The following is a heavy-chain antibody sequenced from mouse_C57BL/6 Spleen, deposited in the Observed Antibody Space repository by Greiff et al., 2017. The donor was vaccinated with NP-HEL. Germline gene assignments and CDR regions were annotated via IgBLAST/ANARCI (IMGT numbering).Heavy chain of an antibody. CDR1: GYSITSGYY. Sequence: EVQLVESGPGLVKPSQSLSLTCSVTGYSITSGYYWNWIRQFPGNKLEWMGYISYDGSNNYNPSLKNRISITRDTSKNQFFLKLNSVTTEDTATYYCARGYDGYYGYFDVWGTGTTVTVSS. D-gene: IGHD2-3*01. V-gene: IGHV3-6*01. J-gene: IGHJ1*03. CDR2: ISYDGSN. CDR3: ARGYDGYYGYFDV.